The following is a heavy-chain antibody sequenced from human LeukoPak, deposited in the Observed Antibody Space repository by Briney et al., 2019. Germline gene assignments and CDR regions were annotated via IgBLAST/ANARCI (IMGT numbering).Heavy chain of an antibody. CDR3: ARAPRPMIVVVITYHYFDY. CDR2: INPNSGGT. D-gene: IGHD3-22*01. CDR1: GYTFTGYY. J-gene: IGHJ4*02. Sequence: ASVKVSCKASGYTFTGYYMHWVRQAPGQGLEWMGWINPNSGGTNYAQKFQGRVTMTRDTSISTAYMELSRLRSDDTAVYYCARAPRPMIVVVITYHYFDYWGQGTLVTVSS. V-gene: IGHV1-2*02.